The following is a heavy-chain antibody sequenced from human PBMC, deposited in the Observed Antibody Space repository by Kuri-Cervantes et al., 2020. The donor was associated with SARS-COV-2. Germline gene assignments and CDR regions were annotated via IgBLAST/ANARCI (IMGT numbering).Heavy chain of an antibody. V-gene: IGHV3-33*08. CDR2: IWYGGSNK. CDR3: ARVNPAYSSSWYETFDI. J-gene: IGHJ3*02. D-gene: IGHD6-13*01. Sequence: GESLKISCAASGFTFSSYGMHWVRQAPGKGLEWVAVIWYGGSNKYYADSVKGRFTISRDNSKNTLYLQMNSLRAEDTAVYYCARVNPAYSSSWYETFDIWGQGTMVTVSS. CDR1: GFTFSSYG.